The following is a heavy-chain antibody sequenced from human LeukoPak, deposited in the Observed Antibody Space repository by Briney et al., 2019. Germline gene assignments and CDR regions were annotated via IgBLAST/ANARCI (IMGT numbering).Heavy chain of an antibody. V-gene: IGHV3-21*01. CDR2: ISSSSSYI. CDR3: ARDQGYSYGLDAFDI. CDR1: GFTFSSYG. Sequence: GGSLRLSCAASGFTFSSYGMHWVRQAPGKGLEWVSSISSSSSYIYYADSVKGRFTISRDNAKNSLYLQMNSLRAEDTAVYYCARDQGYSYGLDAFDIWGQGTMVTVSS. J-gene: IGHJ3*02. D-gene: IGHD5-18*01.